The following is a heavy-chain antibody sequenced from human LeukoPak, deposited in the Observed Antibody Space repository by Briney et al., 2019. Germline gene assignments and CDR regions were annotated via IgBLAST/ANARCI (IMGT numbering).Heavy chain of an antibody. J-gene: IGHJ4*02. Sequence: PGGSLRLSCAASGFTFSSYEMNWVRQAPGKGLEWVSYISSSGSTIYYADSVKGRFTISRDNAKNSLYLQMNSLRAEDTAVYYCARGDGCNYKPDYWGQGTLVTVSS. V-gene: IGHV3-48*03. CDR3: ARGDGCNYKPDY. CDR1: GFTFSSYE. CDR2: ISSSGSTI. D-gene: IGHD5-24*01.